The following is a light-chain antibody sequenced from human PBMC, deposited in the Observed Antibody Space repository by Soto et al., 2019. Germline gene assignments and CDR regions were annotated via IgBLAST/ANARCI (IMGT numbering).Light chain of an antibody. CDR1: HDITSF. Sequence: DIQMTQSPSSLSASVGDRVTITCQASHDITSFLNWYQQKPGRAPKLLIYDASILEAGVPTRFSGSGSGTHFTFTISRLQPEDVATYYCQHCDYLPIFGPGTTVDFK. CDR3: QHCDYLPI. V-gene: IGKV1-33*01. J-gene: IGKJ3*01. CDR2: DAS.